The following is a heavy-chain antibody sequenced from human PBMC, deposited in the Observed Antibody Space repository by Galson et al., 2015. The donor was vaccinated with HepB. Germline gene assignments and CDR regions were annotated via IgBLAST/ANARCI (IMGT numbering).Heavy chain of an antibody. D-gene: IGHD3-16*01. V-gene: IGHV3-23*01. CDR2: ISGDGAVT. CDR3: AKVSNAAGGGA. Sequence: SLRLSCAASGFTFSNHAINWVRQAPGKGLEWVSVISGDGAVTYYADSVRGRFTISRDNSKNTLYLQMNSLRAEDTAIYYCAKVSNAAGGGAWGQGTPVTVSS. CDR1: GFTFSNHA. J-gene: IGHJ5*02.